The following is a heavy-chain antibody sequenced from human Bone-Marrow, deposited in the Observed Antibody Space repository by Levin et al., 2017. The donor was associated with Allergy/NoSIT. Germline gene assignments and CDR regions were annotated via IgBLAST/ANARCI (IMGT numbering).Heavy chain of an antibody. D-gene: IGHD5-12*01. Sequence: GGSLRLSCAASGFTFSSYAMHWVRQAPGKGLEWVAVISYDGSNKYYADSVKGRFTISRDNSKNTLYLQMNSLRAEDTAVYYCARVSVGYSGYGVGGDYYYYGMDVWGQGTTVTVSS. CDR1: GFTFSSYA. V-gene: IGHV3-30-3*01. CDR3: ARVSVGYSGYGVGGDYYYYGMDV. CDR2: ISYDGSNK. J-gene: IGHJ6*02.